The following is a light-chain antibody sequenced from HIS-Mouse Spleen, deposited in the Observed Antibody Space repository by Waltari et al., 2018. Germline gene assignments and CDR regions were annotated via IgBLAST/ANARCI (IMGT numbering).Light chain of an antibody. V-gene: IGKV3-15*01. J-gene: IGKJ3*01. Sequence: EIVMTQSPATLSVSPGERATLSCRASQSVSSNLAWYQQKPGQAPRLLIYGASTRATGIPARFSGSGSGTEFTLTISSMQSEDFAVYYCQQYNNWPRWGFTFGPGTKVDIK. CDR3: QQYNNWPRWGFT. CDR1: QSVSSN. CDR2: GAS.